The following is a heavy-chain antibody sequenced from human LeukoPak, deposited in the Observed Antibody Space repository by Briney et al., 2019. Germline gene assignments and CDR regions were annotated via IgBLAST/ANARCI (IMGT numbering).Heavy chain of an antibody. CDR2: IRSKANSYAT. D-gene: IGHD1-7*01. Sequence: GGSLRLSCAASGFTFSGSAMPWVRQASGKGLEWVGRIRSKANSYATAYAASVKGRFTISRDDSKNTAYLQMNSLKTEDTAVYYCTLPRTGTTSYYYYGMDVWGQGTTVTVSS. J-gene: IGHJ6*02. CDR3: TLPRTGTTSYYYYGMDV. V-gene: IGHV3-73*01. CDR1: GFTFSGSA.